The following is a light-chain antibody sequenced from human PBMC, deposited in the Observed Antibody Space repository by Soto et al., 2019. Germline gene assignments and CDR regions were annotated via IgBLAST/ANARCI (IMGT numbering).Light chain of an antibody. CDR1: SSEVGGYNY. J-gene: IGLJ1*01. Sequence: HSVLNRAPSGSRAPGEAGPISCTGNSSEVGGYNYVSWYQQHPGKAPKLMIYEVSKRPSGVPDRFSGSKSGNTASLTVSGLQAEDEADYYCSSYAGSNNFYVFGTGTKVTVL. CDR2: EVS. V-gene: IGLV2-8*02. CDR3: SSYAGSNNFYV.